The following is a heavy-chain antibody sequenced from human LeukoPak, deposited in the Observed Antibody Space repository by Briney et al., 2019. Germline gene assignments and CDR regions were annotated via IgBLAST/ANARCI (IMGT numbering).Heavy chain of an antibody. D-gene: IGHD2-2*01. CDR3: ARSVVVPASFDY. J-gene: IGHJ4*02. CDR2: ISYDGNNK. V-gene: IGHV3-30*04. CDR1: GFTFSIYA. Sequence: GRSLRLSCAASGFTFSIYAMHWVRQAPGKGPEWVAVISYDGNNKYYADSVKGRFTMSRDNSKNTLYLQVNSLRAEDTAAYYCARSVVVPASFDYWGQGTLVTVSS.